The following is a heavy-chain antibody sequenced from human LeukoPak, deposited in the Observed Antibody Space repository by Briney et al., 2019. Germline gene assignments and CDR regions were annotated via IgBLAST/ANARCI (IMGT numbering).Heavy chain of an antibody. J-gene: IGHJ4*02. CDR1: GGSFSVYY. V-gene: IGHV4-34*01. D-gene: IGHD5-18*01. CDR2: INHSGST. CDR3: ARGVSRIQLFDY. Sequence: PSETLSLTCAVYGGSFSVYYWSWIRQPPGKGLEWIGEINHSGSTNYNPSLKSRVTISVDTSKNQFSLKLSSVTAADTAVYYCARGVSRIQLFDYWGQGTLDTVSS.